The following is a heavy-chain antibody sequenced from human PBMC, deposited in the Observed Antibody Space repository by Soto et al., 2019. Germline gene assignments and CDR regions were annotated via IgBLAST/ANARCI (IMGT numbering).Heavy chain of an antibody. CDR1: GGSISSGGYY. CDR3: ASIVSSAHGEFSD. J-gene: IGHJ4*02. V-gene: IGHV4-31*03. D-gene: IGHD3-10*01. CDR2: IYYSGRT. Sequence: QVQLQESGPGLVKPSQTLSLTCTVSGGSISSGGYYWSWIRQHPGQGLEWMGYIYYSGRTYCKRSLKSRDTISVYTSKYQCTLKLSTVTAADTAVYYRASIVSSAHGEFSDWGQGTLVSVSS.